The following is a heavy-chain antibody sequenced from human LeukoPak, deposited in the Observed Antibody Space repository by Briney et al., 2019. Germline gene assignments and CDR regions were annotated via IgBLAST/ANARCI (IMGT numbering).Heavy chain of an antibody. CDR1: GFTFSNYA. CDR2: INGRGGST. Sequence: GGSLRLSCAASGFTFSNYAMSWVRQAPGKGLEWVSSINGRGGSTYYADSVKGRFTISRDNSKNTLYLQMNSLRAEDTAVYYCARVSNYFDYWGQGTLVTVSS. V-gene: IGHV3-23*01. D-gene: IGHD5/OR15-5a*01. J-gene: IGHJ4*02. CDR3: ARVSNYFDY.